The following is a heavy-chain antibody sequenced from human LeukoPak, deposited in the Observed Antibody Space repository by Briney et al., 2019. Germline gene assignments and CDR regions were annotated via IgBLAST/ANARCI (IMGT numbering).Heavy chain of an antibody. CDR1: GFTFSDYW. D-gene: IGHD3-10*01. CDR3: ATDFYGFAY. Sequence: PGGSLSLSCAASGFTFSDYWMSWVRQAPGKGLEWVATIKHDGREQYYEDNVKGQITISRDNTKNSLNLQINSPRAEDTAVYYSATDFYGFAYWGQGTLVTVSS. V-gene: IGHV3-7*05. J-gene: IGHJ4*02. CDR2: IKHDGREQ.